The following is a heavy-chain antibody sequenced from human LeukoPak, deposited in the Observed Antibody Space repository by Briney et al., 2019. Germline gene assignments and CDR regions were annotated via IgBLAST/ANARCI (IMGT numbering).Heavy chain of an antibody. CDR1: GGSISSYY. V-gene: IGHV4-59*01. CDR3: ARDRGDYCSGGSCYSYWYFDL. J-gene: IGHJ2*01. CDR2: IYYSGST. Sequence: TSETLSLTCTVSGGSISSYYWSWIRQPPGKGLEFIGYIYYSGSTNYNPSLKSRVTISVDTSKNQFSLKLSSVTAADTAVYYCARDRGDYCSGGSCYSYWYFDLWGRGTLVTVSS. D-gene: IGHD2-15*01.